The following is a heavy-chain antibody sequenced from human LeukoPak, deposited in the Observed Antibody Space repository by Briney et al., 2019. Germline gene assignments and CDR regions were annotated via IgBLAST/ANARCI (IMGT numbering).Heavy chain of an antibody. CDR1: GFTFSSYA. V-gene: IGHV3-21*01. D-gene: IGHD4-11*01. CDR2: IGSSSIYI. CDR3: ARGYNNYGYVFDI. Sequence: GGSLRLSCAASGFTFSSYAMSWVRQAPGKGLEWVSSIGSSSIYIYYADSVKGRLTISRDNAKNSLYLQMNSLRAEDTAVYYCARGYNNYGYVFDIWGQGTVVTVSS. J-gene: IGHJ3*02.